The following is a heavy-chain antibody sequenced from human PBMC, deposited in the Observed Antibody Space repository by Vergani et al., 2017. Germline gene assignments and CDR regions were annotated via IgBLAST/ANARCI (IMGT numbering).Heavy chain of an antibody. Sequence: EVQLAESGGGLVQPGGSLRLSCAASGFTLSDHVMDWVRQGPGKGLEWVGRSRNKARSYTTEYSASVKGRFTISRDDSRNSLYLQMNSLKTEDTAVYYCAREGTTVTTEAFYYYYYMDVWGKGTTVTVSS. CDR3: AREGTTVTTEAFYYYYYMDV. CDR1: GFTLSDHV. V-gene: IGHV3-72*01. J-gene: IGHJ6*03. D-gene: IGHD4-11*01. CDR2: SRNKARSYTT.